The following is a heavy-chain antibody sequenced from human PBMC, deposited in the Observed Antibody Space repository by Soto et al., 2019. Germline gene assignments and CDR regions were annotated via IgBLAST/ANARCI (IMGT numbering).Heavy chain of an antibody. CDR1: GGSISSYY. V-gene: IGHV4-59*01. Sequence: QVQLQESGPGLVKPSETLSLTCTVSGGSISSYYWSWIRQPPGKGLEWIGYIYYSGSTNYNPSLKSRVTISVDTSKNQFSLKLSSVTAADTAVYYCARTEYRASPYYYYYYMDVWGKGTTVTVSS. CDR2: IYYSGST. J-gene: IGHJ6*03. CDR3: ARTEYRASPYYYYYYMDV. D-gene: IGHD3-16*02.